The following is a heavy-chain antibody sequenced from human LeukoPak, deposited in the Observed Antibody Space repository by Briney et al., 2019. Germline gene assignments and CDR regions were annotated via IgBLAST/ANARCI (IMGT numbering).Heavy chain of an antibody. CDR2: ISGSGGDT. CDR1: GFTFSSNA. Sequence: PGGSLRLSCAASGFTFSSNAMSWVRQAPGKGLEWVSGISGSGGDTYYADPVKGRFTISRDNSKNTLYLQMNSLRAEDTAVYYCARPPRTTGTRDWYFGVWGRGTLVTVSS. D-gene: IGHD1-14*01. J-gene: IGHJ2*01. V-gene: IGHV3-23*01. CDR3: ARPPRTTGTRDWYFGV.